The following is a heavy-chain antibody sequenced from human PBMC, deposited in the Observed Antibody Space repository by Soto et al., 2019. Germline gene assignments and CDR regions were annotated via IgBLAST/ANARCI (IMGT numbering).Heavy chain of an antibody. J-gene: IGHJ4*02. V-gene: IGHV4-4*02. D-gene: IGHD3-16*01. CDR3: ARFGSPSLLLGELAPYYFDY. CDR2: IYHTGIT. CDR1: GGSISSDNW. Sequence: QVQLQESGPGLVRPSGTLSLTCAVSGGSISSDNWWGWVRQPPGKGLEWIGEIYHTGITNYNPSLKSRVIRSVDKSKNQFSLRLTSVTAADTAVFYCARFGSPSLLLGELAPYYFDYWGQGILVTVSS.